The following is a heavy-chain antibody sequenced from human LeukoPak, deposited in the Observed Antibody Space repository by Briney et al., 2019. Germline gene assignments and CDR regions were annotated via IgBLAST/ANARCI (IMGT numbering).Heavy chain of an antibody. CDR3: ARNKPGYSSSWLHYYYGMDV. CDR1: GYTFTSYG. CDR2: ISAYNGNT. Sequence: ASVKVSCKASGYTFTSYGISWVRQAPGQGLEWMGWISAYNGNTNYAQKLQGRVTMTTDTSTSTAYMELRSLRSDDTAVYYCARNKPGYSSSWLHYYYGMDVWGQGTTVTVSS. V-gene: IGHV1-18*01. J-gene: IGHJ6*02. D-gene: IGHD6-13*01.